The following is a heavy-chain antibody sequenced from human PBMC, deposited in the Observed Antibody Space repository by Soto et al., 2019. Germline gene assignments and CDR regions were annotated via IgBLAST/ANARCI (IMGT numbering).Heavy chain of an antibody. CDR2: IKQDGSEK. J-gene: IGHJ3*02. CDR3: ATCFGVHFGGDACEI. V-gene: IGHV3-7*03. D-gene: IGHD2-21*01. CDR1: GFTFSSYW. Sequence: QPVGSLRLSCAASGFTFSSYWMSWVRQAPGKGLEWVANIKQDGSEKYYVDSVKGRFTISRDNAKNSLYLQMNSLRAEDPVLYYCATCFGVHFGGDACEIWSQGTSVTVSS.